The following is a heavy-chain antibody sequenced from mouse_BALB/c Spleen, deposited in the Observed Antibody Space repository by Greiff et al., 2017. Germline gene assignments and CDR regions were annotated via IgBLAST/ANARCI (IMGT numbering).Heavy chain of an antibody. CDR3: ASVYYDYDVFAY. CDR1: GFNIKDYY. D-gene: IGHD2-4*01. J-gene: IGHJ3*01. V-gene: IGHV14-1*02. Sequence: VQLKQSGAELVRPGALVKLSCKASGFNIKDYYMHWVKQRPEQGLEWIGWIDPENGNTIYDPKFQGKASITADTSSNTAYLQLSSLTSEDTAVYYCASVYYDYDVFAYWGQGTLVTVSA. CDR2: IDPENGNT.